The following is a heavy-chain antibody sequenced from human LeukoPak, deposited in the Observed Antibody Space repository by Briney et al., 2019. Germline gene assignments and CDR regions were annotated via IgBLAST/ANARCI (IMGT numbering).Heavy chain of an antibody. CDR1: GGTFSSYA. V-gene: IGHV1-69*05. J-gene: IGHJ4*02. CDR3: ARGMVRGVPGPYFDY. D-gene: IGHD3-10*01. Sequence: GSSVKVPCKASGGTFSSYAISWVRQAPGQGLEWMGGIIPIFGTANYAQKFQGRVTITTDESTSTAYMELSSLRSEDTAVYYCARGMVRGVPGPYFDYWGQGTLVTVSS. CDR2: IIPIFGTA.